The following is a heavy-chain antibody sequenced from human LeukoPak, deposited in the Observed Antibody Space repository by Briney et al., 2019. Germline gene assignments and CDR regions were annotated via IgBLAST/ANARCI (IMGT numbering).Heavy chain of an antibody. D-gene: IGHD6-13*01. J-gene: IGHJ6*02. CDR2: IYSSGTT. Sequence: SETLSLTCTVSGDSISTSYWSWIRQPPGKALEWIGHIYSSGTTKYNPSLSGRVTISVDTSKNQLYLQLTAVTAADTAVYYCARDRQPSWYRGLDVWGQGTTVTVSS. CDR1: GDSISTSY. V-gene: IGHV4-59*01. CDR3: ARDRQPSWYRGLDV.